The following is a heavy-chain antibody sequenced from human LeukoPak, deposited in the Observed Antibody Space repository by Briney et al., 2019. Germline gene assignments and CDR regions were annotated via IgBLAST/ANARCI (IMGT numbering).Heavy chain of an antibody. CDR2: IYHSGGT. D-gene: IGHD5/OR15-5a*01. CDR1: GFSIRRAFY. Sequence: SETLPLSCAVSGFSIRRAFYWGWLLQPPGKGLEWIGHIYHSGGTHYNPSLKSRVTISLDTSKNHFSLKLSSVTAADTAMYFCARVSAASFEPWGQGTLVTVSS. J-gene: IGHJ5*02. CDR3: ARVSAASFEP. V-gene: IGHV4-38-2*01.